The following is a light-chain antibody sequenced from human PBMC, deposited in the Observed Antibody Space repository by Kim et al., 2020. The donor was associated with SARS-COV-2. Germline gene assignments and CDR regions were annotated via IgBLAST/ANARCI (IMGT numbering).Light chain of an antibody. CDR1: QSVSSNY. V-gene: IGKV3-20*01. CDR3: QQYGSSPHT. CDR2: GAS. J-gene: IGKJ2*01. Sequence: EIVLTQSPGTLSLSPGERATLSCRASQSVSSNYLAWYQQKPGQAPRLLIYGASSRATGIPDRFSGSGSGTDFTLTISRLEPEDFAVYYCQQYGSSPHTFGQRTKLEI.